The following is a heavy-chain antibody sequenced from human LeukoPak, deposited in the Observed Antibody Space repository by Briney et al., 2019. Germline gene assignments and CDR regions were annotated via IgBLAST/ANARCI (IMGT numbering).Heavy chain of an antibody. D-gene: IGHD3-22*01. CDR3: ARHVRDYYDSSGYYVWGAFDI. CDR1: GYSISSGYY. CDR2: IYHSGST. V-gene: IGHV4-38-2*01. J-gene: IGHJ3*02. Sequence: PSETLSLTCAVSGYSISSGYYCGWIRQPPGKGLEWIGSIYHSGSTYYNPSLKSRVTISVDTSKNQFSLKLSSVTAADTAVYYCARHVRDYYDSSGYYVWGAFDIWGQGTMVTVSS.